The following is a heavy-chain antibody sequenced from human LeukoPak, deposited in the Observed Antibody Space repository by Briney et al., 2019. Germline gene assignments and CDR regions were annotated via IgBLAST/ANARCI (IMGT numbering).Heavy chain of an antibody. CDR1: GFTFSSYW. CDR3: ARDLWESRGGWLDP. CDR2: IKQDGSEK. J-gene: IGHJ5*02. Sequence: GGSLRLSCAASGFTFSSYWMSWVRQAPGKGLEWVANIKQDGSEKYYVDSVKGRFTISRDNAKNSLYLQMNSLRAEDTAVYYCARDLWESRGGWLDPWGQGTLVTVSS. D-gene: IGHD1-26*01. V-gene: IGHV3-7*01.